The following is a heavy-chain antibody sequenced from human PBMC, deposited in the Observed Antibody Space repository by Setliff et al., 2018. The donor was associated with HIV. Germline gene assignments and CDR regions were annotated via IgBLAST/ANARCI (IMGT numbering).Heavy chain of an antibody. D-gene: IGHD6-13*01. CDR3: ARDGRDSSSWYNCYFDY. CDR2: IFNSGQT. J-gene: IGHJ4*02. Sequence: PSETLSLTCTVSGGSISSGSYYWSWIRQPAGKGLEWIGCIFNSGQTYYNPSLNSRIAISMDTSENQFSLRLTSVTAADTAVYYCARDGRDSSSWYNCYFDYWGQGTLVTVSS. CDR1: GGSISSGSYY. V-gene: IGHV4-61*02.